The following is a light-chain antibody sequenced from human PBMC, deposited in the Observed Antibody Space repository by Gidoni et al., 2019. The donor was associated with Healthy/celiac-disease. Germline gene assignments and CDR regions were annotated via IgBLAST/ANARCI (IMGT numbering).Light chain of an antibody. CDR2: AAS. CDR3: QQSYSTPKP. CDR1: QSISSY. V-gene: IGKV1-39*01. J-gene: IGKJ2*01. Sequence: DIQMTQSPSSLSASVGDRVTITCRASQSISSYLNWYQQKPGKAPKLLIYAASSLQSGVPSRFSCSGSGTDFTLTISSLQPEDFATYYCQQSYSTPKPFGQGTKLEIK.